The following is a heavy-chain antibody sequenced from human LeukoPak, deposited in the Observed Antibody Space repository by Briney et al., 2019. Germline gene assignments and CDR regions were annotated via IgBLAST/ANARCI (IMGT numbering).Heavy chain of an antibody. CDR1: GGSISSGGYY. D-gene: IGHD4-11*01. Sequence: SQTLSLTCTVSGGSISSGGYYWRWIRQPPGKGLEWIVYIYYSGSTNYNPSLKSRVTISVDTSKNQFSLKLSSVTAADTAVYFCARGYSNAPYYYYYYMDVWGKGTTVTVSS. CDR3: ARGYSNAPYYYYYYMDV. J-gene: IGHJ6*03. CDR2: IYYSGST. V-gene: IGHV4-61*08.